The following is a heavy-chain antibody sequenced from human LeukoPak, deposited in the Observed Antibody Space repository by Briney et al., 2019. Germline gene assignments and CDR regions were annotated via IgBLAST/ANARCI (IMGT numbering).Heavy chain of an antibody. CDR2: IFVGSGNT. CDR1: GFTFTSSA. Sequence: ASVKVSCKASGFTFTSSAVQWVRQARGQRLEWIGWIFVGSGNTNYAQKFQERVTITRDMSTSTAYMELSRLRSDDTVVYYCARGGITMVRGVIPDVFDIWGQGTMVIVSS. J-gene: IGHJ3*02. V-gene: IGHV1-58*01. CDR3: ARGGITMVRGVIPDVFDI. D-gene: IGHD3-10*01.